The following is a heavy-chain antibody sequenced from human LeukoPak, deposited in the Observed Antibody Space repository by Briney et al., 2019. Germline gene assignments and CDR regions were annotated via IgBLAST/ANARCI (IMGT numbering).Heavy chain of an antibody. Sequence: GYLRLSCAASGFTFSSYWMSWVRQAPGKGLEWVANIKQDGSEKYYVDSVKGRFTISRDNAKNSLYLQMNSLRAEDTAVYYCARDWDDYYYYYMDVWGKGTTVTVSS. CDR2: IKQDGSEK. D-gene: IGHD1-26*01. CDR1: GFTFSSYW. V-gene: IGHV3-7*01. J-gene: IGHJ6*03. CDR3: ARDWDDYYYYYMDV.